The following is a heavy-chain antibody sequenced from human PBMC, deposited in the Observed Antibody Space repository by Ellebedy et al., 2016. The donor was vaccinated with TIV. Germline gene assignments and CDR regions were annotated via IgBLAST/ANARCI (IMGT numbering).Heavy chain of an antibody. CDR1: GLTFSSHA. V-gene: IGHV3-23*01. D-gene: IGHD4-23*01. Sequence: GESLKISCAASGLTFSSHAMSWVRQAPGKGLEWVSSITESGGNTYYADSVKGRFTISRDNSKDTLLLQMNSLRAEDTAIYFCARDPVGVGPAFDVWGQGTTVTVSS. J-gene: IGHJ3*01. CDR2: ITESGGNT. CDR3: ARDPVGVGPAFDV.